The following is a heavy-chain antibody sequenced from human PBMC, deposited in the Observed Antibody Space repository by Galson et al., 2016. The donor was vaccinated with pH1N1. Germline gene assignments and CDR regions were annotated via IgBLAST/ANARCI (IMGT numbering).Heavy chain of an antibody. CDR1: GFTFDSHE. Sequence: LRLSCAVSGFTFDSHEMNWVRPAPGRGLEWVASISSGGNTMFYADSVKGRFIISRDNAKNPLYLQMNSLRVEDTAVYYCARAYYDPLTRFSGAFDYWGQGTLVTVSS. J-gene: IGHJ4*02. CDR2: ISSGGNTM. V-gene: IGHV3-48*03. D-gene: IGHD3-9*01. CDR3: ARAYYDPLTRFSGAFDY.